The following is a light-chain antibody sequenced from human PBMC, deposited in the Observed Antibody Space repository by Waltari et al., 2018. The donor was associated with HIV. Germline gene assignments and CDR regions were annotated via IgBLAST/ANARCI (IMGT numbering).Light chain of an antibody. J-gene: IGLJ1*01. V-gene: IGLV2-8*01. CDR1: SSDVGAYDY. CDR3: LV. Sequence: QSALTQPPSASGSPGQSVTISCTGTSSDVGAYDYVSWYQQYPDKAPKLMIYEVDKRPSGVPDRFSGSKSGNTASLTVSGLQAEDEAGNNNLVFGTGTKVTVL. CDR2: EVD.